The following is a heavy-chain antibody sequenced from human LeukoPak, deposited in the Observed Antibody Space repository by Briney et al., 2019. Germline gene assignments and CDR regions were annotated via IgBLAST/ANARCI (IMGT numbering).Heavy chain of an antibody. V-gene: IGHV1-69*05. D-gene: IGHD3-22*01. J-gene: IGHJ4*02. Sequence: SVKVSCEASGGTFSSYAISWVRQAPGQGLEWMGGIIPIFGTANYAQKFQGRVTITTDESTSTAYMELSSLRSEDTAVYYCASTYYDSSGYYVTPGYWGQGTLVTVSS. CDR3: ASTYYDSSGYYVTPGY. CDR1: GGTFSSYA. CDR2: IIPIFGTA.